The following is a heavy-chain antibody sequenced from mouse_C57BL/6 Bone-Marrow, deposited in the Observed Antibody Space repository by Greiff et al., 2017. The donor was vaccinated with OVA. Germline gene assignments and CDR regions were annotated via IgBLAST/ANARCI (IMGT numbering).Heavy chain of an antibody. D-gene: IGHD2-3*01. V-gene: IGHV1-4*01. CDR2: INPSSGYT. Sequence: QVQLQQSGAELARPGASVKMSCKASGYTFTSYTMHWVKQRPGQGLEWIGYINPSSGYTKYNQKFKDKATLTADKSSSTAYMQLSSLTSEDSAVYYCARPPYDGYFAYWGQGTLVTVSA. CDR3: ARPPYDGYFAY. J-gene: IGHJ3*01. CDR1: GYTFTSYT.